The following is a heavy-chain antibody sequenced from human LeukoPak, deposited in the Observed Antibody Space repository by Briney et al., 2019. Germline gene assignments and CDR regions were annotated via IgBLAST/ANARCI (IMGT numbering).Heavy chain of an antibody. D-gene: IGHD3-10*01. CDR1: GFTFSSYE. Sequence: GGALRLSCAASGFTFSSYEMNWVRQAPGRGREWVSYISSSGSTIYYADSVKGRFTISRDNAKNSLYLQMNSLRAEDTAVYYCARGAGGSGSYYNDYWGQGTLVTVSS. CDR3: ARGAGGSGSYYNDY. V-gene: IGHV3-48*03. CDR2: ISSSGSTI. J-gene: IGHJ4*02.